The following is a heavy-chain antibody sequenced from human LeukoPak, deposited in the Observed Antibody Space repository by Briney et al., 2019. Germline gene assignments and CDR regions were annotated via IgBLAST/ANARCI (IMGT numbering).Heavy chain of an antibody. J-gene: IGHJ4*02. D-gene: IGHD2-2*01. CDR1: GYTFIGYY. CDR3: ARAHCSSTNCYQFDY. CDR2: INPNSGGT. V-gene: IGHV1-2*02. Sequence: ASVKVSCKASGYTFIGYYIHWVRQAPGQGLERMGWINPNSGGTNYAQKFQGRVTMTRDTSISTAYMELSRLISDDTAVYHCARAHCSSTNCYQFDYWGQGTLVTVSS.